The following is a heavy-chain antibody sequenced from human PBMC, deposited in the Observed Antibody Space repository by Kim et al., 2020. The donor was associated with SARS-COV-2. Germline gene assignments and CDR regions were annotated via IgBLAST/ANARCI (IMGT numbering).Heavy chain of an antibody. V-gene: IGHV4-31*03. CDR2: IYYSGST. CDR3: ARDLNDYGEDYFDY. D-gene: IGHD4-17*01. J-gene: IGHJ4*02. CDR1: GGSISSGGYY. Sequence: SETLSLTCTVSGGSISSGGYYWSWIRQHPGKGLEWIGYIYYSGSTYYNPSLKSRVTISVDTSKNQFSLKLSSVTAADTAVYYCARDLNDYGEDYFDYWGQGTLVTVSS.